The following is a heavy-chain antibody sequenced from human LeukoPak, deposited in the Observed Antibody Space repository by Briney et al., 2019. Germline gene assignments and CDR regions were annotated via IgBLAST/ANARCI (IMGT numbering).Heavy chain of an antibody. D-gene: IGHD3-10*01. Sequence: GGSLRLSCAASGFTFSSYDMHWGRQATGKGLEWVSAIGTAGDTYYPGSVKGRFTISRENAKNSLYLQMNSLRAGDTAVYYCARDMRFGELDYWGQGTLVTVSS. V-gene: IGHV3-13*01. CDR1: GFTFSSYD. CDR2: IGTAGDT. CDR3: ARDMRFGELDY. J-gene: IGHJ4*02.